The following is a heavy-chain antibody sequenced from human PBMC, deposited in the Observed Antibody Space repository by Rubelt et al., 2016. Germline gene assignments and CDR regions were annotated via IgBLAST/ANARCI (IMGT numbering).Heavy chain of an antibody. J-gene: IGHJ3*02. Sequence: QVQLVQSGAVLKKPGASVKVSCKVSGDTLSVFSIHWVRQAPGKGLEWMGGFDGEDGETVYAQNFKGRPIMTEDTSTDTAYMELSRLTSADTAVYYCSTADSSSWYDATDTWGQGTMVTVSS. CDR2: FDGEDGET. D-gene: IGHD6-13*01. V-gene: IGHV1-24*01. CDR1: GDTLSVFS. CDR3: STADSSSWYDATDT.